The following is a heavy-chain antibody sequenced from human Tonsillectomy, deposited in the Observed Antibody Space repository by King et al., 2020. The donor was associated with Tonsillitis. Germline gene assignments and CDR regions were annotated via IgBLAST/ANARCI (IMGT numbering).Heavy chain of an antibody. D-gene: IGHD4-17*01. CDR2: INSDGITT. J-gene: IGHJ6*03. V-gene: IGHV3-74*01. CDR3: ASPYGDYLNYFYFMDV. CDR1: GFTFSRYW. Sequence: VQLVESGGGLVQPGGSLRLSCAASGFTFSRYWMHWVRQAPGKGLEWVSRINSDGITTHYADSVKGRFTISSDNAKNTRYLQMNSLRAEDTAVYYCASPYGDYLNYFYFMDVWGTGTTVTVSS.